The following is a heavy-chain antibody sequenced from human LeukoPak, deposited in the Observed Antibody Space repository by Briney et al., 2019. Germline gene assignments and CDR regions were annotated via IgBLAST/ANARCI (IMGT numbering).Heavy chain of an antibody. CDR2: ISSSSSYI. J-gene: IGHJ3*02. V-gene: IGHV3-21*01. CDR1: GFTFSSYS. D-gene: IGHD5-12*01. CDR3: ARGHVATIIPRNDAFDI. Sequence: AGGSLRLSCAASGFTFSSYSMNWVRQAPGKGLEWVSSISSSSSYIYYADSVKGRFTISRDNAKNSLYLQMNSLRAEDTAVYYCARGHVATIIPRNDAFDIWGQGTMVTVSS.